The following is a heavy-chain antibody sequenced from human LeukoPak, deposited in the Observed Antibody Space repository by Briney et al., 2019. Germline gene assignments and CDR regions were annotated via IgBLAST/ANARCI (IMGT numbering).Heavy chain of an antibody. CDR2: IKSKSDGGTT. CDR3: TTVTLRPVGL. V-gene: IGHV3-15*05. D-gene: IGHD3-10*01. J-gene: IGHJ4*02. Sequence: GGSLRLSCAASGFSFSRAWMSWVRQAPGKGLEWIGRIKSKSDGGTTDYAAPVKGRFTISRDDSKNTLFLQVNSLKIEDTAVYYCTTVTLRPVGLWGQGTLVTVPS. CDR1: GFSFSRAW.